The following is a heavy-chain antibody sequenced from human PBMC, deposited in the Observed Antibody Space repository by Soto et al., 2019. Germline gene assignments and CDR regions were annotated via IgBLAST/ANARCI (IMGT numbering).Heavy chain of an antibody. V-gene: IGHV4-31*03. CDR3: ARELYSSSWRMDV. J-gene: IGHJ6*02. D-gene: IGHD6-13*01. CDR1: GGSISSGGYY. CDR2: IYYSGST. Sequence: PSETLSLTCTVSGGSISSGGYYWSWIRQHPGKGLEWIGYIYYSGSTYYNPSLKSRVTISVDTSKNQSSLKLSSVTAADTAVYYCARELYSSSWRMDVWGQGTTVTVSS.